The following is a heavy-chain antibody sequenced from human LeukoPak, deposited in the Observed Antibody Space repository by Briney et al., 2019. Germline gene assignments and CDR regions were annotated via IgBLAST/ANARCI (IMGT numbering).Heavy chain of an antibody. V-gene: IGHV4-31*03. J-gene: IGHJ2*01. D-gene: IGHD4-23*01. Sequence: SQTLSLTCTVSGGSISSGGYYWSWIRQHPGKGLEWSGYIHYSGRTYCNPSLKSRVTLSVDTSKNQFSLKLSSVTAADTAVYYCARDRYTVVSWYFDLWGRGTLVTVSS. CDR3: ARDRYTVVSWYFDL. CDR1: GGSISSGGYY. CDR2: IHYSGRT.